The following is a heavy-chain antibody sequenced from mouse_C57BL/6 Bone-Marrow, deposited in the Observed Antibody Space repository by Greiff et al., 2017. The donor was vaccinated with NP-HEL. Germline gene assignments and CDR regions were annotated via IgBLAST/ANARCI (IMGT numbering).Heavy chain of an antibody. CDR3: VREGYTNWDWYFDV. CDR1: GFTFNTYA. CDR2: IRSKSSNYAT. D-gene: IGHD4-1*02. J-gene: IGHJ1*03. V-gene: IGHV10-3*01. Sequence: GGGLVQPKGSLKLSCAASGFTFNTYAMHWVRQAPGKGLEWVARIRSKSSNYATYYADSVKDRFTISRDDSQSMLYLQMNNLKTENTAMYYCVREGYTNWDWYFDVWGTGTTVTVSS.